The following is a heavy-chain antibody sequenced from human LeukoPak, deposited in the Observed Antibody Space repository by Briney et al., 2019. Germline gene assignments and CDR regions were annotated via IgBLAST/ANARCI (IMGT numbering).Heavy chain of an antibody. V-gene: IGHV4-34*01. CDR3: ARGRGYYYDSSLGYFDY. Sequence: PSETLSLTCAVYGGSFSGYYWSWIRQPPGKGLEWIGEINHSGSTNYNPSLKSRVTISVDTSKNQFSLKLSSVTAADTAVYYCARGRGYYYDSSLGYFDYWGQGTLVTVSS. J-gene: IGHJ4*02. CDR2: INHSGST. CDR1: GGSFSGYY. D-gene: IGHD3-22*01.